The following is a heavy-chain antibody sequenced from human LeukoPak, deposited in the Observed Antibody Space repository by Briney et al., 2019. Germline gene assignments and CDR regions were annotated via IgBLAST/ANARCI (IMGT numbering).Heavy chain of an antibody. CDR2: IIPIVGIA. V-gene: IGHV1-69*02. CDR1: GGTFSSYT. D-gene: IGHD5-18*01. J-gene: IGHJ6*02. Sequence: GASVKVSCKASGGTFSSYTMSWVRQAPGQGLEWMGGIIPIVGIANYAQKFQGRVTITADNSTTTASMELSSLRSEDTAVYYSASVDVDTAMVTRRYYYYGMDVWGQGTTVTVSS. CDR3: ASVDVDTAMVTRRYYYYGMDV.